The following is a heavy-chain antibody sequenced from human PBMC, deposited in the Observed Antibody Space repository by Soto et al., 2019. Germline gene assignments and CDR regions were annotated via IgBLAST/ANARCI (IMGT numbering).Heavy chain of an antibody. Sequence: GGSLRLSCAASGFTFSGSAMHWVRQASGKGLEWVGCIRSKANSYATAYAPSVKGRFTISRDDSKNTAYLHMNSLKTEDTAVYYCTTQEGGYSGYDAPNWGQGTLVTVSS. CDR2: IRSKANSYAT. J-gene: IGHJ4*02. CDR1: GFTFSGSA. D-gene: IGHD5-12*01. CDR3: TTQEGGYSGYDAPN. V-gene: IGHV3-73*01.